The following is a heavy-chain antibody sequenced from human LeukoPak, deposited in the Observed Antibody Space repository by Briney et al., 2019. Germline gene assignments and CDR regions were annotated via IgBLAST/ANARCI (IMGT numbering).Heavy chain of an antibody. CDR2: ILYDGSNK. J-gene: IGHJ4*02. CDR3: AEDTNYYDTSGLLDY. CDR1: GFTFSSYG. D-gene: IGHD3-22*01. Sequence: GGSLRLSCAAAGFTFSSYGMHWVRQAPGKGLEWVALILYDGSNKYYADSVKGRFTISRDNSKNTLYLQMNSLRAEDTAVYYCAEDTNYYDTSGLLDYWGQGTLVTVSS. V-gene: IGHV3-30*02.